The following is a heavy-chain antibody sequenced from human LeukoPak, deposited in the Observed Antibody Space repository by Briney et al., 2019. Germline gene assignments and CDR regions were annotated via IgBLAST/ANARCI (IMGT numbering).Heavy chain of an antibody. V-gene: IGHV3-21*01. Sequence: GGSLRLSCAASGFTFSSYSMNWVRQAPGKGLEWVSFISSSSSYIYYADSVEGRFTISRDNAKNSLYLQMNSLRAEDTAVYYCARGGSTWYYFDYWGQGTLVTVSS. CDR1: GFTFSSYS. J-gene: IGHJ4*02. CDR2: ISSSSSYI. CDR3: ARGGSTWYYFDY. D-gene: IGHD6-13*01.